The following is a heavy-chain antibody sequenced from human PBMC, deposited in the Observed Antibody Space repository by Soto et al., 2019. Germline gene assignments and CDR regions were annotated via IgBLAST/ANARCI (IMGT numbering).Heavy chain of an antibody. J-gene: IGHJ6*02. V-gene: IGHV1-46*01. Sequence: AEVSWKACRYTFACSYMRSLRQSPGQGLEWMGIINPSGGSTSYAQKFQGRVTMTRDTSTSTVYMELSSLRSEDTAVYYCARDPGGVFGGMDVWGQGTTVTVSS. CDR3: ARDPGGVFGGMDV. CDR2: INPSGGST. CDR1: RYTFACSY. D-gene: IGHD3-3*01.